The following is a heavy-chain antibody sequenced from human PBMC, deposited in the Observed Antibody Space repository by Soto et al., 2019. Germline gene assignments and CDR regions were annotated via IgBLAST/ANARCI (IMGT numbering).Heavy chain of an antibody. V-gene: IGHV3-30*18. CDR3: EKLAAAAPFDY. Sequence: PGGSLRLSCAASGFTFSSYGMHWVRQAPGKGLEWVAVISYDGSNKYYADSVKGRFTISRDNSKNTLYLQMNSLRAEDTAVYYCEKLAAAAPFDYWGQGTLVTVSS. CDR1: GFTFSSYG. D-gene: IGHD6-13*01. CDR2: ISYDGSNK. J-gene: IGHJ4*02.